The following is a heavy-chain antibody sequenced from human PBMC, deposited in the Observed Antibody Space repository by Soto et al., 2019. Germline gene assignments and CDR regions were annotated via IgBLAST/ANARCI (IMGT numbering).Heavy chain of an antibody. Sequence: SVKVSCKASGGTFSSYAISWVRQAPGQGFEWMGGIIPIFGTANYAQKFQGRVTITADESTSTAYMELSSLRSEDTAVYYCARDRSYEQWLVHYYWGQGTLVTVSS. V-gene: IGHV1-69*13. CDR3: ARDRSYEQWLVHYY. CDR2: IIPIFGTA. J-gene: IGHJ4*02. D-gene: IGHD6-19*01. CDR1: GGTFSSYA.